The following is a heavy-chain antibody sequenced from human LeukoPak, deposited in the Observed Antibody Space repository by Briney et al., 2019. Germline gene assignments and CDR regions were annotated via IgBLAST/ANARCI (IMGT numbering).Heavy chain of an antibody. J-gene: IGHJ4*02. CDR1: GFTFSSYA. Sequence: PGGSLRLSCAASGFTFSSYAMSWVRQPPGKGLEWIGSIYYSGSTYYNPSLKSRVTISVDTSKNQFSLKLSSVTAADTAVYYCARQHGSMIKGVYFDYWGQGTLVTVSS. V-gene: IGHV4-39*01. D-gene: IGHD3-22*01. CDR2: IYYSGST. CDR3: ARQHGSMIKGVYFDY.